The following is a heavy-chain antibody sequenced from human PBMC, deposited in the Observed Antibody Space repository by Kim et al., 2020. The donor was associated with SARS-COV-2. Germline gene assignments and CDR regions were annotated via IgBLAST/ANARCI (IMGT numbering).Heavy chain of an antibody. Sequence: GTTDYAAPVKGRFTISRDDSKNTLYLQMNSLKTEDTAVYYCTTDTGMDVWGQGTTVTVSS. CDR3: TTDTGMDV. CDR2: GTT. J-gene: IGHJ6*02. V-gene: IGHV3-15*01.